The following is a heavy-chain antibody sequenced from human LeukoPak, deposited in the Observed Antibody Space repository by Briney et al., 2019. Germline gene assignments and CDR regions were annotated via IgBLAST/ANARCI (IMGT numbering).Heavy chain of an antibody. CDR2: IHNSGST. V-gene: IGHV4-59*11. CDR1: GGSISSHF. J-gene: IGHJ4*02. D-gene: IGHD1-26*01. CDR3: ARDGYSGSSLFDY. Sequence: PSETLSLTCTVSGGSISSHFWSWIRQPPGKGLEWIGYIHNSGSTNYNPSLKSRVTISVDTSKNQFSLKLSSVTAADTAVYYCARDGYSGSSLFDYWGQGTLVTVSS.